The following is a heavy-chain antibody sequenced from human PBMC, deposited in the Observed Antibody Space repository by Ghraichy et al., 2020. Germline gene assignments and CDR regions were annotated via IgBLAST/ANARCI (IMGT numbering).Heavy chain of an antibody. J-gene: IGHJ6*02. D-gene: IGHD3-10*02. CDR1: GGSISTYY. Sequence: SETLSLTCTVSGGSISTYYWSWIRQPPGKGLECIGYIYYTGTTNYNTSLKSRVTISVDTSKNQFSLKLTSVTAADTAVYYCARYVRRDYHGMDVWGQGTTVTVSS. CDR2: IYYTGTT. V-gene: IGHV4-59*01. CDR3: ARYVRRDYHGMDV.